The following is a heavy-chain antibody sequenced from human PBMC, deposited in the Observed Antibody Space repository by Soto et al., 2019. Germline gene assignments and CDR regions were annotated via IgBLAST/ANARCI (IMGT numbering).Heavy chain of an antibody. CDR3: AREWRYFDWYPKARGAFDI. Sequence: EVQLVESGGGLVQPGGSLRLSCAASGFTFSSDWMNWVRQGPGKGLVWVSRINSDGSSTIYADSVKGRFTISRDNAKNTLYLQMNSLRAEDTAVYYCAREWRYFDWYPKARGAFDIWGQGTMVTVSS. CDR1: GFTFSSDW. CDR2: INSDGSST. D-gene: IGHD3-9*01. V-gene: IGHV3-74*01. J-gene: IGHJ3*02.